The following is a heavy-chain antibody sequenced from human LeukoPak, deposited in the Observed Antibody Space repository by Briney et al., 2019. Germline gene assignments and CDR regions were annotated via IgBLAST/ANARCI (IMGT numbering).Heavy chain of an antibody. CDR2: ISYDGSNK. CDR3: AKDPYYYGSGSYYNVDY. Sequence: GGSLRLSCAASGFTFSSYGMHWVRQAPGKGLEWVAVISYDGSNKYYADSVKGRFTISRDNSKNTLYLQMNSLRAEDTAVYYCAKDPYYYGSGSYYNVDYWGQGTLVIVSS. CDR1: GFTFSSYG. J-gene: IGHJ4*02. V-gene: IGHV3-30*18. D-gene: IGHD3-10*01.